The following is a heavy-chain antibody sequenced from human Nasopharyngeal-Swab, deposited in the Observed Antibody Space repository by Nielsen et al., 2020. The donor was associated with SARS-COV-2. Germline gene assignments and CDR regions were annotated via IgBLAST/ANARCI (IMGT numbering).Heavy chain of an antibody. CDR3: ARPGRGYYYYYYMDV. CDR2: ISSSSGSI. V-gene: IGHV3-21*01. Sequence: GGSLRLSCVASGFTLSTYSMNWVRQAPGKGLEWVSSISSSSGSIFYADSVKGRFTISRDNAKNSLYLQMDSLRVEDTAVYYCARPGRGYYYYYYMDVWGKGTTVTVSS. J-gene: IGHJ6*03. CDR1: GFTLSTYS.